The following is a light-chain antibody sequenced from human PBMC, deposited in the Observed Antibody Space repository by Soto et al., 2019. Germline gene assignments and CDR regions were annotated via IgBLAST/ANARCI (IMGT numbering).Light chain of an antibody. CDR1: QSVSSSY. CDR3: QQYGSWPSGT. J-gene: IGKJ2*01. V-gene: IGKV3-20*01. Sequence: EIVLTQSPGTLSLSPGERATLSCRASQSVSSSYLAWYQQKPGQAPRLLIYAASSRATGIPDRFSGSGSGTDFTLTISSLQPEDFAVYYCQQYGSWPSGTFGQGTKLEIK. CDR2: AAS.